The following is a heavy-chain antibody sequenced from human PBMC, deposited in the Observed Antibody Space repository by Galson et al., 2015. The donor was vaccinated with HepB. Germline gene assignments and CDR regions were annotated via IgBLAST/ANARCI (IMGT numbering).Heavy chain of an antibody. Sequence: SLRLSCAASGVSGVTFSDYYMNWIRQAPGKGLEWVSYISDSGSIICYADSVKGRFTISRDNAKNSLYLQMNSLRVEDTAVYYCARAALGWFDPWGQGTLVTVSS. V-gene: IGHV3-11*01. J-gene: IGHJ5*02. CDR2: ISDSGSII. D-gene: IGHD6-25*01. CDR3: ARAALGWFDP. CDR1: GVSGVTFSDYY.